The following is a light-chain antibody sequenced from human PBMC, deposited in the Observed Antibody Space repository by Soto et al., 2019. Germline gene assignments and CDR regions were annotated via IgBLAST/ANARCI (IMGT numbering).Light chain of an antibody. J-gene: IGKJ5*01. CDR1: QSVSSSY. Sequence: EIVLTQSPGTLSVSPGERATLSFMSSQSVSSSYLALYQQKPGQAPRLLIYAASTRATGVPARFSGSGSGTDFSLTITSLQSEDSAVYYCQQRYNWPITFGQGTRLEI. V-gene: IGKV3D-20*02. CDR2: AAS. CDR3: QQRYNWPIT.